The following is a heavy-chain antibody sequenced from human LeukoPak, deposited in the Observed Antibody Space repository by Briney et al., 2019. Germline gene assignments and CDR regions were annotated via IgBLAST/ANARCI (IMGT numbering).Heavy chain of an antibody. V-gene: IGHV4-59*12. J-gene: IGHJ4*02. CDR3: ARGRYSYGL. Sequence: PSETLSLTCTVSGGSMNNYYWSWIRQSPGKGLEWIAYIYSSGSTGYNPSLKGRVTISVDTSKNQFSLKLSSVTAADTAVYYCARGRYSYGLWGQGTLVTVSS. CDR1: GGSMNNYY. D-gene: IGHD5-18*01. CDR2: IYSSGST.